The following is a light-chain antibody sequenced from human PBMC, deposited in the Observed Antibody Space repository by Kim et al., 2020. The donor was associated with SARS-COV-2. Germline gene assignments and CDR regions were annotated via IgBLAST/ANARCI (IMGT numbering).Light chain of an antibody. CDR1: QDINRY. V-gene: IGKV3-11*01. Sequence: LSPGERATLSCRASQDINRYLGWYQQKPGQAPRRLIYEAANRATGIPGRFSGSGSGTDFTLTISSLEPEDFAVYYCQQRSIWPLTFGGGTKVDIK. CDR2: EAA. J-gene: IGKJ4*01. CDR3: QQRSIWPLT.